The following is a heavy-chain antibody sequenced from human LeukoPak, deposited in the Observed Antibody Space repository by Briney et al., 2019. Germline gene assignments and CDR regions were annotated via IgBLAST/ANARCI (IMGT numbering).Heavy chain of an antibody. J-gene: IGHJ5*02. CDR1: GFTFSSYA. CDR2: ISSSSSTI. CDR3: ARERLRFPNWFDP. Sequence: GGSLRLSCAASGFTFSSYAMSWVRQAPGKGLEWVSYISSSSSTIYYADSVKGRFTISRDNAKNSLYLQMNSLRDEDTAVYYCARERLRFPNWFDPWGQGTLVTVSS. V-gene: IGHV3-48*02. D-gene: IGHD3-3*01.